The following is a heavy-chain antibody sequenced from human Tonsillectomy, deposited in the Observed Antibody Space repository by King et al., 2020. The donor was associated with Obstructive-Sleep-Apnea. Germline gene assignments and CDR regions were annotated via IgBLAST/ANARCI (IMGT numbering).Heavy chain of an antibody. Sequence: VQLVESGGGLVKPGGSLRLSFEDSGFTFSSYSMNWVRQAPGKGLECVSSSTSSGTYINYGDSVKGRFTISRDNSKNSLFLHMNSLRAEVSAVYYCARESDIVLRGWFDPWGQGTLVTVSS. CDR1: GFTFSSYS. CDR2: STSSGTYI. J-gene: IGHJ5*02. V-gene: IGHV3-21*01. CDR3: ARESDIVLRGWFDP. D-gene: IGHD2-8*01.